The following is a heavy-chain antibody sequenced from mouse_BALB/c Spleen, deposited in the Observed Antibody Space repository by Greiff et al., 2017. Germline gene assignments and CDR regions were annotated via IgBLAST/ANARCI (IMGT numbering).Heavy chain of an antibody. CDR1: GFSLTSYG. Sequence: VQRVESGPGLVQPSQSLSITCTVSGFSLTSYGVHWVRQSPGKGLEWLGVIWSGGSTDYNAAFISRLSISKDNSKSQVFFKMNSLQANDTAIYYCAIPYGNYAWFAYWGQGTLVTVSA. CDR2: IWSGGST. D-gene: IGHD2-10*02. J-gene: IGHJ3*01. V-gene: IGHV2-2*02. CDR3: AIPYGNYAWFAY.